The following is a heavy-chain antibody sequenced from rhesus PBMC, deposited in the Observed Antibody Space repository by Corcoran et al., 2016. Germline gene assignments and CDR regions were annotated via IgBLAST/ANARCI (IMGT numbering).Heavy chain of an antibody. D-gene: IGHD3-22*01. J-gene: IGHJ2*01. CDR2: SDGNLASN. CDR1: GGSISGYSY. V-gene: IGHV4-73*01. CDR3: ARDPSPGGVTLLGYFDL. Sequence: QVQLQQWGEGLVKPSETLSLTCAVYGGSISGYSYWIWIRHAPGKGLEWIGNSDGNLASNNQNPTHNNQVTCSKDTSQRQLSLRRSSVSAADKAVYYCARDPSPGGVTLLGYFDLWGPGTPSTISS.